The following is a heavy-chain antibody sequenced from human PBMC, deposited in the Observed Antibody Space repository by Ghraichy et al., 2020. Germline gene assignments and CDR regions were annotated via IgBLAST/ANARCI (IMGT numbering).Heavy chain of an antibody. J-gene: IGHJ4*02. CDR2: INPNSGGT. V-gene: IGHV1-2*04. Sequence: ASVKVSCKASGYTFTGYFMHWVRQAPGQGLEWMGWINPNSGGTNYAQKFQVWVTMTRDTSISTAYMELSRLRSDDTAVYYCARGDSSSWYLDYWGQGTLVTVSS. CDR3: ARGDSSSWYLDY. D-gene: IGHD6-13*01. CDR1: GYTFTGYF.